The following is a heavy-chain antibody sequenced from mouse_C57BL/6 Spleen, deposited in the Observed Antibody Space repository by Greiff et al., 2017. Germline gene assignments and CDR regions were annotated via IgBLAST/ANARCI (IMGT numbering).Heavy chain of an antibody. CDR3: ARDVYYATDY. CDR2: ISYDGSN. Sequence: ESGPGLVKPSQSLSLTCSVTGYSITSGYYWNWIRQFPGNKLEWMGYISYDGSNNYNPSLKNRISITRDTSKNQFFLKLNSVTTEDTATYYCARDVYYATDYWGQGTSVTVSS. CDR1: GYSITSGYY. J-gene: IGHJ4*01. V-gene: IGHV3-6*01.